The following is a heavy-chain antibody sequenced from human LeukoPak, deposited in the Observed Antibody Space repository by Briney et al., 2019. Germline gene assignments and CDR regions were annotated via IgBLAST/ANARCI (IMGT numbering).Heavy chain of an antibody. CDR3: ARGKDCSSTSCYGGYYFDY. CDR2: INHSGST. V-gene: IGHV4-34*01. Sequence: SETLSLTCAVYGGSFSGYYWSWIRQPPGKGLEWIGEINHSGSTNYNPSLKSRVTISVDTSKNQFSLKLSSVTAADTAVYYCARGKDCSSTSCYGGYYFDYWGQGTLVTVPS. D-gene: IGHD2-2*01. CDR1: GGSFSGYY. J-gene: IGHJ4*02.